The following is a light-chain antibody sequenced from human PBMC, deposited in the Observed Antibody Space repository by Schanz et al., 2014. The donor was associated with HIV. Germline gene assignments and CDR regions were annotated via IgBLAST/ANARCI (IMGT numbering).Light chain of an antibody. CDR1: SSDVGSYNF. V-gene: IGLV2-8*01. CDR2: EVT. J-gene: IGLJ2*01. Sequence: QSALTQPPSASGSPGQSVTISCTGTSSDVGSYNFVSWYQQHPGKAPKLLIYEVTKRPSGVPDRFSGSKSGNMASLTISGLQAEDEADYYCSSYTSTNTLVVFGGGTKLTVL. CDR3: SSYTSTNTLVV.